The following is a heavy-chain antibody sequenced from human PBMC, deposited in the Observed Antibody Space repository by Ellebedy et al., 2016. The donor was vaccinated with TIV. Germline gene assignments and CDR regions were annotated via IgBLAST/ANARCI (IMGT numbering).Heavy chain of an antibody. J-gene: IGHJ4*02. D-gene: IGHD2-21*02. V-gene: IGHV1-69*04. CDR2: IIPILGIA. Sequence: AASVKVSCKASGGTFSSYAISWVRQAPGQGLEWMGRIIPILGIANYAQKFQGRVTITADKSTSTAYMELSSLRSEDTAVYYWARDSGAYCGGDCYNIDYWGQGTLVTVSS. CDR1: GGTFSSYA. CDR3: ARDSGAYCGGDCYNIDY.